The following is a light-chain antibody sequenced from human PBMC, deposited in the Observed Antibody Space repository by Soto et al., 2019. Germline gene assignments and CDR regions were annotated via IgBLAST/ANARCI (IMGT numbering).Light chain of an antibody. Sequence: DIQLLQAPSTLSASLGDRVTITYRASQSLNKWLGWYQQRAGKAPKLLIYEASSLDSGVTSRFGGSGSGTEFTLTISSLQPDDFAIYYCQQYNSYSWTFGQGTKVDIK. J-gene: IGKJ1*01. CDR3: QQYNSYSWT. CDR2: EAS. V-gene: IGKV1-5*03. CDR1: QSLNKW.